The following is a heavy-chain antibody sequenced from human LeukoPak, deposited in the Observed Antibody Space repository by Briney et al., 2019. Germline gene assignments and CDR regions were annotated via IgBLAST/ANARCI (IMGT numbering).Heavy chain of an antibody. J-gene: IGHJ4*02. Sequence: PSETLSLTCTVSGGSISSYYWSWIRQPPGKGLEWIGYIYTSGGTNYNPSLKSRVTISVDTSKNQFSLKLSSVTAADTAVYYCARVDIRTAFFDYWGQGTLVTVSS. V-gene: IGHV4-4*09. D-gene: IGHD5-12*01. CDR3: ARVDIRTAFFDY. CDR2: IYTSGGT. CDR1: GGSISSYY.